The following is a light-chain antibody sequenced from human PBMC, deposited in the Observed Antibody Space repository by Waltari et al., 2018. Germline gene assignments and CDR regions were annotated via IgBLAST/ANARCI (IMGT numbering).Light chain of an antibody. Sequence: DIQMTQSPSSLSSSVGDRVTITCRASQSLSSYLNWYQQKPGKAPKLLIYAASSLQSGVPARFSGSRSGTDFTLTISSLQPEDFATYYCQQSESTPRTFGQGTKVEIK. CDR3: QQSESTPRT. J-gene: IGKJ1*01. CDR2: AAS. V-gene: IGKV1-39*01. CDR1: QSLSSY.